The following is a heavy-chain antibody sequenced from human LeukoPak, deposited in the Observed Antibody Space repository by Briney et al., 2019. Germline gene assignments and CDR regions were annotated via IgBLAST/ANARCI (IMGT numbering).Heavy chain of an antibody. CDR1: GGTFSSYA. CDR3: ARVCGLGSVYYYYYMDV. CDR2: IIPIFGTA. Sequence: SSVKVSFKASGGTFSSYAISWVRQAPGQGLEWMGGIIPIFGTANYAQKFQGRVTITADESTSTAYMELSSLRSEDTAVYYCARVCGLGSVYYYYYMDVWGKGTTVTVSS. D-gene: IGHD3/OR15-3a*01. J-gene: IGHJ6*03. V-gene: IGHV1-69*01.